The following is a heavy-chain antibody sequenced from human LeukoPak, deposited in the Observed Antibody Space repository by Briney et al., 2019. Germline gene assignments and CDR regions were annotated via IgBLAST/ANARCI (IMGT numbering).Heavy chain of an antibody. V-gene: IGHV3-30*04. Sequence: GGSLRLSCAASGFTFSSYAMHWVRQAPGKGLEWVAVISYDGSNKYYADSVKGRFTISRDNSKNTLYLQMNSLRAEDTAVYYCARPREQQLFDCWGQGTLVTVSS. CDR1: GFTFSSYA. D-gene: IGHD6-13*01. CDR3: ARPREQQLFDC. CDR2: ISYDGSNK. J-gene: IGHJ4*02.